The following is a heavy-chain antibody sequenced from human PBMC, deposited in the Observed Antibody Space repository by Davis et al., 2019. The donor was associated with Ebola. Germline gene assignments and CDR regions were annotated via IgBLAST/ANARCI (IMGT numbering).Heavy chain of an antibody. Sequence: PSETLSLTCTVSGVSIIDHYWSCIRQSPGKGLEWIGYIDYRGRSTYKPSLGSRITMSVDTSKNQFSLKLSSVTAADTAVYYCARDSSHVPGRVPLDYWGQGTLVTVSS. D-gene: IGHD3/OR15-3a*01. CDR2: IDYRGRS. CDR1: GVSIIDHY. CDR3: ARDSSHVPGRVPLDY. V-gene: IGHV4-59*11. J-gene: IGHJ4*02.